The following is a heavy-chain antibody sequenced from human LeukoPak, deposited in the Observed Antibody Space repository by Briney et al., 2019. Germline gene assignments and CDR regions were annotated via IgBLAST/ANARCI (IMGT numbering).Heavy chain of an antibody. CDR2: IDRSGNR. CDR3: ARRGDYIKEGFDY. D-gene: IGHD3-16*01. J-gene: IGHJ4*02. CDR1: GYSISSGYY. V-gene: IGHV4-38-2*01. Sequence: SETLSLTCAVSGYSISSGYYWGWIRQSPGKGLEWIGSIDRSGNRYYNPSLKSRVTLSVDTSENQFSLQLSSVTAADRALYYCARRGDYIKEGFDYWGQGTLVTVSS.